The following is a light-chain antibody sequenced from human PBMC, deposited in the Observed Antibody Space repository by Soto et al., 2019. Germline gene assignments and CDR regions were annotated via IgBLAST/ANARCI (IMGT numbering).Light chain of an antibody. CDR3: QQYGSSPPT. V-gene: IGKV3-20*01. Sequence: EIVLTQSPGTLSFSPGERATLSCRASQSVSSNYLAWYQQKPGQAPRLLIYGASSRATGIPDRFSGSGSGTDFTLTVCRLEPEDFAVFYCQQYGSSPPTFGQGTKVEIK. CDR1: QSVSSNY. CDR2: GAS. J-gene: IGKJ2*01.